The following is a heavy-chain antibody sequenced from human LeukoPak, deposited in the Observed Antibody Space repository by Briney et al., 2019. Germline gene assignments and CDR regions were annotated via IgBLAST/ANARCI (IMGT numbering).Heavy chain of an antibody. J-gene: IGHJ4*02. CDR1: GYTLTELS. CDR3: ATLGSGWYYFDY. Sequence: ASVKVSCKVSGYTLTELSMHWVRQAPGKGLEWMGGFDPEDGETIYAQKFQGRVTMTEDTSTDTAYTELSSLRSEDTAVYYCATLGSGWYYFDYWGQGTLVTVSS. D-gene: IGHD6-19*01. CDR2: FDPEDGET. V-gene: IGHV1-24*01.